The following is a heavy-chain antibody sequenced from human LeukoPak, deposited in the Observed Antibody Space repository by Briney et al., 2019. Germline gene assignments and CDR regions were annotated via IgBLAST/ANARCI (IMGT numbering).Heavy chain of an antibody. D-gene: IGHD3-10*01. CDR1: GGSMSSGAYY. CDR3: ARDYYGSGSYLDY. J-gene: IGHJ4*02. CDR2: LYHTGST. Sequence: PSETLSLTCTVSGGSMSSGAYYWNWIRQHPGKGLEWIGYLYHTGSTYYNPSLKSRTSISVDTSKNQFSLKLSSVTAADTAVYYCARDYYGSGSYLDYWGQGTLVTVSS. V-gene: IGHV4-31*03.